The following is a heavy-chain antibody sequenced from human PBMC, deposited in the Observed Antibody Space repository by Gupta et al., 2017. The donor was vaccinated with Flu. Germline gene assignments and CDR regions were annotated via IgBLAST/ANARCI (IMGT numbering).Heavy chain of an antibody. CDR1: RDSIGPSY. V-gene: IGHV4-59*01. Sequence: QVHLQESGPGLVKPSETLSLTCTVSRDSIGPSYWSWIRQSPGKGLEWIGYVFFSGTANYNPSLKSRVSISVDTSKNQFSLKLTSVTSADTAIYYCARGLRDFDYWGHGALVTVSS. CDR3: ARGLRDFDY. CDR2: VFFSGTA. J-gene: IGHJ4*01.